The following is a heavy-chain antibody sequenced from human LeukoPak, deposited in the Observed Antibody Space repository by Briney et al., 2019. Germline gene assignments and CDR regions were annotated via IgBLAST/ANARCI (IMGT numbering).Heavy chain of an antibody. Sequence: GGSPRLSCAVSGFTFNTYGMNWVRQAPGKGLEWVSYISSGSSTIYYADSVKGRFTISRDNAKNSLYLQMNSLRDEDTAVYYCLSGNYYFDYWGQGTLVTVSS. CDR2: ISSGSSTI. J-gene: IGHJ4*02. V-gene: IGHV3-48*02. CDR1: GFTFNTYG. CDR3: LSGNYYFDY. D-gene: IGHD1-26*01.